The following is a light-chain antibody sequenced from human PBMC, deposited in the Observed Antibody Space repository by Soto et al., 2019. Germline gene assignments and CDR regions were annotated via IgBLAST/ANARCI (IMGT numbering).Light chain of an antibody. CDR1: QSVYST. V-gene: IGKV3-15*01. CDR3: QQYNKWPLT. J-gene: IGKJ4*01. Sequence: EIVMTQSPATLSVSPGERATLSCRASQSVYSTLAWYQQKPGQAPSLLIYHASTKAAGIPARFSGSGSGTDFTLTISSLQSEDFAVYYCQQYNKWPLTFIGATKLDIK. CDR2: HAS.